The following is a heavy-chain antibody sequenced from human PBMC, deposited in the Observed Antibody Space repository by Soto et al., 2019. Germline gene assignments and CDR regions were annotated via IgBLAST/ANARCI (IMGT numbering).Heavy chain of an antibody. CDR1: GFTFSGSA. Sequence: DVQLVESGGGLVQPGGSLKLYCAASGFTFSGSAIHRVRQASGKGLEWVARIRSKGNNYATAYAELVKGWFTIYRYDSNNTAYLQLNSLKSEDTAVYYCTRIFSNAFDIWGQGTMDTVSS. CDR2: IRSKGNNYAT. V-gene: IGHV3-73*02. D-gene: IGHD3-9*01. J-gene: IGHJ3*02. CDR3: TRIFSNAFDI.